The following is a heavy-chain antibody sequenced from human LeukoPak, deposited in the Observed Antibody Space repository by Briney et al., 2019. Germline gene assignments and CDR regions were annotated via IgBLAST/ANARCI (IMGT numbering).Heavy chain of an antibody. CDR1: GFTFSSYA. CDR2: IRESGGST. V-gene: IGHV3-23*01. Sequence: GVSLRLSCVASGFTFSSYATSWVRQAPGKGLEWVSAIRESGGSTHYADSVKGRFTISRDNSKNTLYLQMNSLRAEDTAVYYCAKTKPYGTTWYGGIDWGQGALVTVSS. CDR3: AKTKPYGTTWYGGID. J-gene: IGHJ4*02. D-gene: IGHD6-13*01.